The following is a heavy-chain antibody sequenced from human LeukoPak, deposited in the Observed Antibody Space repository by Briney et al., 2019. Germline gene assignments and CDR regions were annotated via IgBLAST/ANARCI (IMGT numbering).Heavy chain of an antibody. CDR3: ARPKTHYYDSSGYLFDAFDI. V-gene: IGHV3-30-3*01. D-gene: IGHD3-22*01. Sequence: GRSLRLSCAASGFTFSSYAMHWVRQAPGKGLEWVAVISYDGSNKYYADSVKGRFTISRDNSKNTLYLQMNSLRAEDTAVYYSARPKTHYYDSSGYLFDAFDIWGQGTMVTVSS. CDR1: GFTFSSYA. J-gene: IGHJ3*02. CDR2: ISYDGSNK.